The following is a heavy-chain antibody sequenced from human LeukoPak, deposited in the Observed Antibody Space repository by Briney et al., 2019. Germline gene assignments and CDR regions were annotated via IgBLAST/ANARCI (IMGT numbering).Heavy chain of an antibody. CDR2: IYSGGST. J-gene: IGHJ4*02. V-gene: IGHV3-66*01. D-gene: IGHD3-22*01. CDR1: GFTVSSNY. CDR3: ARGRAYYDSSGYYY. Sequence: PGGSLRLSCAPSGFTVSSNYMSWVRQAPGKGLEWVSVIYSGGSTYYADSVKGRFTISRDNSKNTLYLQMNSLRAEDTAVYYCARGRAYYDSSGYYYWGQGTLVTVSS.